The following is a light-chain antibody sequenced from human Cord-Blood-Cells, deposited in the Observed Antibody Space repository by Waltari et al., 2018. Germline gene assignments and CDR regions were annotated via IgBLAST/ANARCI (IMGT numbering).Light chain of an antibody. CDR3: QAWDSSTAWV. CDR1: KLGDKY. CDR2: QDS. Sequence: SYELTQPPSVSVSPGQTASIPCSADKLGDKYACWYQQKPGQSPVLVIYQDSKRPSGIPERFSGSNSGNTATLTISGTQAMDEADYYCQAWDSSTAWVFGGGTKLTVL. J-gene: IGLJ3*02. V-gene: IGLV3-1*01.